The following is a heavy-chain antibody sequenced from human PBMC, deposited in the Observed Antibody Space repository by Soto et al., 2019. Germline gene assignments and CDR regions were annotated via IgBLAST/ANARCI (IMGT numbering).Heavy chain of an antibody. D-gene: IGHD3-22*01. CDR2: INHSGST. V-gene: IGHV4-34*01. J-gene: IGHJ4*02. CDR3: AREEDSSGYWDY. CDR1: GGSFSGYY. Sequence: PSETLSLTCAVYGGSFSGYYWSWIRQPPGKGLEWIGEINHSGSTNYNPSLKSRVTISVDTSKNQFSLKLSSVTAADTAVYYCAREEDSSGYWDYWGQGTLVTVSS.